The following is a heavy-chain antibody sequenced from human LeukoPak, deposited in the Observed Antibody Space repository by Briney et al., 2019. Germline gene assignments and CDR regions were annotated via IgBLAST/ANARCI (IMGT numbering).Heavy chain of an antibody. Sequence: SETLSLTCAVYGGSFSGYYWSWIRQPPGKGLEWIGGINHSGSTNYNPSLKSRVTISVDTSKNQFSLKLSSVTAADTAVYYCARSRPTSRKYYYDSSGPTHFDYWGQGTLVTVSS. CDR1: GGSFSGYY. V-gene: IGHV4-34*01. CDR2: INHSGST. D-gene: IGHD3-22*01. J-gene: IGHJ4*02. CDR3: ARSRPTSRKYYYDSSGPTHFDY.